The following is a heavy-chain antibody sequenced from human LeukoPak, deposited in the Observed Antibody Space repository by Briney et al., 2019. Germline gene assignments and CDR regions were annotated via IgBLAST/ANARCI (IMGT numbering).Heavy chain of an antibody. V-gene: IGHV3-23*01. CDR2: ISGSGGST. CDR1: GFTFSSYA. Sequence: GGSLRLSCAASGFTFSSYAMSWVRQAPGKGLEWVSAISGSGGSTYYADSVTGRFTISRDNSKNTLYLQMNSLRAEDTAVYYCAKDRYSSGWYDYFDYWGQGTLVTVSS. D-gene: IGHD6-19*01. CDR3: AKDRYSSGWYDYFDY. J-gene: IGHJ4*02.